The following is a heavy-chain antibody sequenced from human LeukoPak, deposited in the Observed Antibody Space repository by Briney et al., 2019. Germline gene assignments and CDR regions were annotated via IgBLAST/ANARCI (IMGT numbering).Heavy chain of an antibody. D-gene: IGHD5-18*01. CDR3: ARHDTAMATDYGMDV. CDR2: VSSRGSTI. Sequence: GGSLRLSCAASGFTFSDYYMSWIRQAPGKGLEWVSYVSSRGSTIYYADSVKGRFTISRDNAKNSLYLQMNSLRAEDTAVYYCARHDTAMATDYGMDVWGQGTTVTVSS. CDR1: GFTFSDYY. V-gene: IGHV3-11*01. J-gene: IGHJ6*02.